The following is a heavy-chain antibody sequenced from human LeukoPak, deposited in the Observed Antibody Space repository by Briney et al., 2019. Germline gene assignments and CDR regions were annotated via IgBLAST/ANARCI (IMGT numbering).Heavy chain of an antibody. CDR3: AREALHYALLTGYSTSGVDY. D-gene: IGHD3-9*01. Sequence: SETLSLKSIISGGTISSDYWRWIRQPAGKGLEWIGRIYSSGSTKYNPSLKSRVTMSVDTSRKQFSLRLNSVTAADTAVYFCAREALHYALLTGYSTSGVDYWGQGTLVTVSS. CDR2: IYSSGST. J-gene: IGHJ4*02. CDR1: GGTISSDY. V-gene: IGHV4-4*07.